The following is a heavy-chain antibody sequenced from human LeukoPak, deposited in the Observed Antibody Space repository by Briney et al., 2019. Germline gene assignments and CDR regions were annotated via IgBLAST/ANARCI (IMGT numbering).Heavy chain of an antibody. Sequence: PSETLSLTCAVYGGSFSGYYWSWIRQPPGKGLEWIGEINHSGSTNYNPSLKSRVTISVDTSKNQFSLKLSSVTAADTAVYYCARGRGDCSGGSCYAGDWGQGTLVTVSS. D-gene: IGHD2-15*01. J-gene: IGHJ4*02. V-gene: IGHV4-34*01. CDR1: GGSFSGYY. CDR2: INHSGST. CDR3: ARGRGDCSGGSCYAGD.